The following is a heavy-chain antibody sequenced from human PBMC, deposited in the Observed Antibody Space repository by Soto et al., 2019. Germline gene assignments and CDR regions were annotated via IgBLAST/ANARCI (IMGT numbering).Heavy chain of an antibody. CDR3: ARESEDLTSNFDY. V-gene: IGHV3-21*01. CDR1: GFTFTIYS. J-gene: IGHJ4*02. Sequence: EVQLVESGGGLVKPGGSLRLSCAASGFTFTIYSMNWVRQAPGKGLEWVSSISSTTNYIYYADSMKGRFTVSRDNAKNSVYLEMNSLSAEDTAVYYCARESEDLTSNFDYWGQGTLVTVSS. CDR2: ISSTTNYI.